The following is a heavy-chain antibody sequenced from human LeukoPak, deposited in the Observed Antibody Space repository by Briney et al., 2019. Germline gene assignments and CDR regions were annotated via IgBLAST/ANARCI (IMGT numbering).Heavy chain of an antibody. CDR1: GYTFTSYG. D-gene: IGHD5-18*01. J-gene: IGHJ6*02. CDR2: ISAYNGNT. Sequence: ASVKVSCKASGYTFTSYGISWVRQAPGQGLEWMGWISAYNGNTNYAQKLQGRVTMTTDTSTSTAYMELRSLRSDDTAVYYCAIPKPKQLWALYYYYGMDVWGQGTTVTVSS. CDR3: AIPKPKQLWALYYYYGMDV. V-gene: IGHV1-18*01.